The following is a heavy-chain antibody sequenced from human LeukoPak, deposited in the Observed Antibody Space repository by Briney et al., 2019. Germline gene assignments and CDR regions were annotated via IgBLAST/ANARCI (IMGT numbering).Heavy chain of an antibody. J-gene: IGHJ4*02. D-gene: IGHD3-22*01. V-gene: IGHV3-21*01. CDR3: ARSERRYYYDSSGYSTLY. CDR2: ISSSSSYI. Sequence: PGGSLRLSCAASGFTFSSYSMNWIRQAPGKELEWVSSISSSSSYIYYADSVKGRFTISRDNAKNSLYLQMNSLRAEDTAVYYCARSERRYYYDSSGYSTLYWGQGTLVTVSS. CDR1: GFTFSSYS.